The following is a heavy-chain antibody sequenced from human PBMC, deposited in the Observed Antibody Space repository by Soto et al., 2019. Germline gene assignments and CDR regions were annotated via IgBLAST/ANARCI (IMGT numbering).Heavy chain of an antibody. J-gene: IGHJ1*01. CDR2: IKSKTDGETT. Sequence: PGGSLRLSCAVSGFTFSDYWMSWVRQAPGKGLEWVGRIKSKTDGETTGYAAPVKGRFTISRDDSKNTLFLQMNSLKTEDTAVYYCLSTTARTDMYTAFRGQGTLDTVSS. CDR1: GFTFSDYW. V-gene: IGHV3-15*01. D-gene: IGHD1-26*01. CDR3: LSTTARTDMYTAF.